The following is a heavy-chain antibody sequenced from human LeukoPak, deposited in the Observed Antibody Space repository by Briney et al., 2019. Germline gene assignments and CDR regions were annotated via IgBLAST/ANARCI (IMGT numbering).Heavy chain of an antibody. J-gene: IGHJ3*02. CDR2: VNSLGGVT. V-gene: IGHV1-46*01. Sequence: ASVKVSCKTSGYTFTNYYLHWVQQGPGQGLELMGTVNSLGGVTTYAQKLQDRLTVTRDTSTRTVYLDLTSLTPEDTAIYYCARGGNGAGTFDDAFDIWGQGTMVTVS. CDR3: ARGGNGAGTFDDAFDI. CDR1: GYTFTNYY. D-gene: IGHD2-8*01.